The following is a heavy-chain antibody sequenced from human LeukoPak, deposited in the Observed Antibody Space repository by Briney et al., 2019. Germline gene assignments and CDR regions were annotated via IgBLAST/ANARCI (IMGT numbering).Heavy chain of an antibody. CDR1: GYTFTSYD. V-gene: IGHV1-8*03. CDR2: MNPNSGNT. D-gene: IGHD1-26*01. J-gene: IGHJ3*02. CDR3: ARAPSGSYYEAFDI. Sequence: ASVKVSCKASGYTFTSYDINWVRQATGQGLEWMGWMNPNSGNTGYAQKFQGRVTSTRNTSISTAYMELSSLRSEDTAVYYCARAPSGSYYEAFDIWGQGTMVTVSS.